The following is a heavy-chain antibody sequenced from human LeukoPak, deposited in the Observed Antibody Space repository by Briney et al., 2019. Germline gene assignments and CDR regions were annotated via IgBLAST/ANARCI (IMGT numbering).Heavy chain of an antibody. Sequence: GGSLRLSCAASGFTFSSYWMSWVRQAPGKGLEWVANIKQDGSKKYYVDSVKGRFTISRDNAKNSLYLQMNSLRAEDTAVYYCARADYDYVWGSYRQYYFDYWGQGTLVTVSS. CDR1: GFTFSSYW. V-gene: IGHV3-7*01. CDR2: IKQDGSKK. J-gene: IGHJ4*02. D-gene: IGHD3-16*02. CDR3: ARADYDYVWGSYRQYYFDY.